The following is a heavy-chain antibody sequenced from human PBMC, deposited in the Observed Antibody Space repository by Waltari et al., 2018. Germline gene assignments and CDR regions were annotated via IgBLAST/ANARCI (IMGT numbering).Heavy chain of an antibody. Sequence: EVQLVESGGGLVQPGGSLRLSCAASGFTFRSYSMNWVTQAPGKGLEWVSYISSSSSTIYYADSVKGRFTIARDNAKNSLYLQMNSLRAEDTAVYYCASDVPAAVWSGYYKYRYWGQGTLVTVSS. CDR3: ASDVPAAVWSGYYKYRY. V-gene: IGHV3-48*01. D-gene: IGHD3-3*01. CDR1: GFTFRSYS. J-gene: IGHJ4*02. CDR2: ISSSSSTI.